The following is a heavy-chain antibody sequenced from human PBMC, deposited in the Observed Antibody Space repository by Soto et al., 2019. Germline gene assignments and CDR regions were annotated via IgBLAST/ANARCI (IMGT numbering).Heavy chain of an antibody. V-gene: IGHV1-69*06. CDR2: IIPIFGTP. CDR3: ATYPPLLRGMDV. Sequence: GASVKVSCKAAGGAFSNHAISWVRQAPGQGLEWMGGIIPIFGTPMYAQEFKGRVTITADKSMSTVYMELSSLRSDDTAVYYCATYPPLLRGMDVWGQGTTVTVSS. D-gene: IGHD1-26*01. CDR1: GGAFSNHA. J-gene: IGHJ6*02.